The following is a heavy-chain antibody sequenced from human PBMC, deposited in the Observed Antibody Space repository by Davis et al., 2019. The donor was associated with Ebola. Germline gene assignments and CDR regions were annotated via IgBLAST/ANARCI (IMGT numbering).Heavy chain of an antibody. CDR1: GFTFSSYS. Sequence: PGGSLRLSCAASGFTFSSYSMNWVRQAPGKGLEWVSYISSSSSTIYYADSVKGRFTISRDNSKNTLYLQMNSLRAEDTAVYYCAKDDYGDYYYGMDVWGQGTTVTVSS. CDR3: AKDDYGDYYYGMDV. V-gene: IGHV3-48*01. D-gene: IGHD4-17*01. CDR2: ISSSSSTI. J-gene: IGHJ6*02.